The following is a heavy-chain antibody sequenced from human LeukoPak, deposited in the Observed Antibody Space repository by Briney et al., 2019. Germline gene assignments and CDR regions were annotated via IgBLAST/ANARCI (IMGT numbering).Heavy chain of an antibody. CDR2: MNPDSGDT. D-gene: IGHD3-22*01. CDR3: ARGGGWGTVSSGYYFGY. V-gene: IGHV1-8*01. J-gene: IGHJ4*02. CDR1: GYTFTSCD. Sequence: ASVKVSSMASGYTFTSCDINWVRQATGQGLEWMGWMNPDSGDTGYAQKFQGRVTMTSNTSISTAYMEPSSVRSEDTAVYYCARGGGWGTVSSGYYFGYWGQGTLVTVSS.